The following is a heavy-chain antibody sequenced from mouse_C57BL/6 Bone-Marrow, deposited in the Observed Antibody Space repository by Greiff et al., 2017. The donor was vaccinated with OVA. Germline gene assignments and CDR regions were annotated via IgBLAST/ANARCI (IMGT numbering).Heavy chain of an antibody. J-gene: IGHJ1*03. CDR3: ARENYGSSYDWYFDV. V-gene: IGHV1-55*01. Sequence: VQLQQSGAELVKPGASVKISCKASGYTFTSYWITWVKQRPGQGLEWIGDIYPGSGSTNYNEKFKSKATLTVDTSSSTAYMQLSSLTSEDSAVYYCARENYGSSYDWYFDVWGTGTTVTVSS. CDR1: GYTFTSYW. D-gene: IGHD1-1*01. CDR2: IYPGSGST.